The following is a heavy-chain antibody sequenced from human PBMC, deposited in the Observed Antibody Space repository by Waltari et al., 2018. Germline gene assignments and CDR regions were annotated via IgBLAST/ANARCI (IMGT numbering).Heavy chain of an antibody. D-gene: IGHD3-22*01. CDR2: MNPNSGNT. CDR1: GYTFTSYD. J-gene: IGHJ4*02. CDR3: ARSHRVYYYDSSGYYPGVY. V-gene: IGHV1-8*01. Sequence: QVQLVQSGAEVKKPGASVKVSCKASGYTFTSYDINWVRQATGQGLEWMGWMNPNSGNTGYAQKFQGRVTMTRNTSRSTAYMELSSLRSEDTAVYYCARSHRVYYYDSSGYYPGVYWGQGTLVTVSS.